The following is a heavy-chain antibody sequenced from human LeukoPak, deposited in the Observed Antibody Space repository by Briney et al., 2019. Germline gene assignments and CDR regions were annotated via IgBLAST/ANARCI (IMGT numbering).Heavy chain of an antibody. CDR2: ISTFNGNT. J-gene: IGHJ6*02. CDR1: GYTFTSYG. CDR3: AREVVATKKGYDFYFYLDV. V-gene: IGHV1-18*01. Sequence: ASVKVSCKASGYTFTSYGISWVRQAPGQGPEWMGWISTFNGNTNFEQKFQGRVTMTTDTSTSTAYMELRSLRSDDTAVYYCAREVVATKKGYDFYFYLDVWGQGTTVTVSS. D-gene: IGHD5-12*01.